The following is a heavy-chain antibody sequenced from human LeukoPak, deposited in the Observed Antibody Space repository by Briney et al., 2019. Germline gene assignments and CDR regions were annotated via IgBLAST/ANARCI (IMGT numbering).Heavy chain of an antibody. Sequence: GASVKVSCKASGCTFTSYDINWVRQATGQGLKWMGWMNPNSGNTGYAQKFQGRVTMTRNTSISTAYMELSSLRSEDTAVYYCASYGSGSYYIGDYGMDVWGQGTTVTVSS. CDR2: MNPNSGNT. CDR3: ASYGSGSYYIGDYGMDV. V-gene: IGHV1-8*01. D-gene: IGHD3-10*01. J-gene: IGHJ6*02. CDR1: GCTFTSYD.